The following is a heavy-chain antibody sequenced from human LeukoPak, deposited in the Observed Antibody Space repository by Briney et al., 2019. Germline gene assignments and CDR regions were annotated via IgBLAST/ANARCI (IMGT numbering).Heavy chain of an antibody. Sequence: SETPSLTCTVSGGSISSYYWSWIRQPPGKGLEWIGYIYYSGSTNYNPSLKSRVTISVDTSKNQFSLKLSSVTAADTAVYYCARDRVGQMGGVDYFDYWGQGTLVTVSS. CDR1: GGSISSYY. D-gene: IGHD3-3*01. V-gene: IGHV4-59*01. J-gene: IGHJ4*02. CDR3: ARDRVGQMGGVDYFDY. CDR2: IYYSGST.